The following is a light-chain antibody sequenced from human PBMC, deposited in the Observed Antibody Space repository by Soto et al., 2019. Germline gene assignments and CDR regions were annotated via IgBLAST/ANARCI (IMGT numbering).Light chain of an antibody. V-gene: IGLV2-8*01. J-gene: IGLJ2*01. CDR2: EVS. CDR3: SSFAGNNNLV. CDR1: SSDVGGYNY. Sequence: QSALTQPPSASGSPGQSVTISCTGTSSDVGGYNYVSWYQQHPGKAPKLMISEVSKRPSGVPDRFSGSKSCNTASLTVSGLQAEHEADYYCSSFAGNNNLVFGGGTKLTVL.